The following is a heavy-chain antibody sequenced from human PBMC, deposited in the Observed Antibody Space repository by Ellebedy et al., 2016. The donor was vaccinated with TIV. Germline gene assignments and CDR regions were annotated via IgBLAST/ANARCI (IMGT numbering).Heavy chain of an antibody. V-gene: IGHV3-7*01. CDR1: RFTFSHYW. CDR3: STVEWYRSDY. D-gene: IGHD3-3*01. Sequence: GGSLRLSCAASRFTFSHYWMNWVRQAPGKGLEWVAFINPDGTKTYYVDSVEGRFTISRDNAKNSLYLQMNALGGEDTAVYYCSTVEWYRSDYWGQGTLVTVSS. J-gene: IGHJ4*02. CDR2: INPDGTKT.